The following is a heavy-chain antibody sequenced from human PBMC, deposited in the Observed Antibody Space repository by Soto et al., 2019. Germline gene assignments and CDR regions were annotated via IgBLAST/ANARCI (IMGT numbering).Heavy chain of an antibody. CDR2: ISAYNGNT. D-gene: IGHD3-3*01. V-gene: IGHV1-18*01. J-gene: IGHJ1*01. CDR3: ARSHYDFWSGECFQH. Sequence: ASVKVSCKASGYTFTSYGISWVRQAPGQGLEWMGWISAYNGNTNYAQKLQGRVTMTTDTSTSTAYMELRSLRSDDTAVYYCARSHYDFWSGECFQHWGQGTLVTSPQ. CDR1: GYTFTSYG.